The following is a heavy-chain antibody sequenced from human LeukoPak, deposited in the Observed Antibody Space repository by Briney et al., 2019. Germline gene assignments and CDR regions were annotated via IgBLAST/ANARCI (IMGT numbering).Heavy chain of an antibody. CDR3: ARAYGSGSYYNGYYFDY. J-gene: IGHJ4*02. D-gene: IGHD3-10*01. CDR1: GGSISSGDYY. Sequence: SETLSLTCTVSGGSISSGDYYWSWIRQPPGKGLEWIGYIYYSGSTYYNPSHKSRVTISVDTSKNQFSLKLSSVTAADTAVYYCARAYGSGSYYNGYYFDYWGQGTLVTVSS. V-gene: IGHV4-30-4*01. CDR2: IYYSGST.